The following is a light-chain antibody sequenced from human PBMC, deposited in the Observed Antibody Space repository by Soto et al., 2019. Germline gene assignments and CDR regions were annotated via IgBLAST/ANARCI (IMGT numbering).Light chain of an antibody. V-gene: IGLV2-14*03. CDR1: SNDIGTYNF. J-gene: IGLJ1*01. CDR3: KSFTTSDTYV. CDR2: DVS. Sequence: QSALTQPASVSGSPGQSITISCTGTSNDIGTYNFVAWYQHHPGNAPKLIIYDVSNRPSGVSNRFSGSKSGNTASLTISGLQSEDEADYYCKSFTTSDTYVFGTGTKVTVL.